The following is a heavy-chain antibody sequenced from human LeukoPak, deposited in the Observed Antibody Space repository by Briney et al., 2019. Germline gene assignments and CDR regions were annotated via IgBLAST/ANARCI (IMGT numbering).Heavy chain of an antibody. Sequence: GGSLRLSCAASGFSFSGYAMHWVRQAPGKGLEWVAIIRNDSTAKYYADSVKGRFTISRDNSKNTLYLQLSSLRAEDTAVYYCAKDGSFGVVIEYFDYWGQGALVTVSS. J-gene: IGHJ4*02. CDR2: IRNDSTAK. D-gene: IGHD3-3*01. V-gene: IGHV3-30*02. CDR3: AKDGSFGVVIEYFDY. CDR1: GFSFSGYA.